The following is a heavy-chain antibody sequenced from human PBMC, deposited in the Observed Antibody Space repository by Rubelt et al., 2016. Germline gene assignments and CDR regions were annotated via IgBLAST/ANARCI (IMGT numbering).Heavy chain of an antibody. Sequence: QVQLQQWGAGLLKPSETLSLTCAVYGGSFSGYYWSWIRQPPGTGLEWIGELNHSGSTNYNPSLKSRVTISVDTSKNQFSLKLSSVTAADTAVYYCARGKEGLGVTMMDYWGQGTLVTVSS. D-gene: IGHD3-22*01. V-gene: IGHV4-34*01. CDR1: GGSFSGYY. CDR3: ARGKEGLGVTMMDY. J-gene: IGHJ4*02. CDR2: LNHSGST.